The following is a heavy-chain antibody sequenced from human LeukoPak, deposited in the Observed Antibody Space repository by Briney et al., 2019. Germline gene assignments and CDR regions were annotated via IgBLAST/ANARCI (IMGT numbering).Heavy chain of an antibody. CDR3: ARGQGQTYFDWLLQTYYYYGMDV. J-gene: IGHJ6*02. Sequence: SVKVSCKASGYTFTSYDINWVRQATGQGLEWMGWMNPNSGNTGYAQKFQGRVTMTRNTSISTAYMELSSLRSEDTAVYYCARGQGQTYFDWLLQTYYYYGMDVWGQGTTVTVSS. CDR2: MNPNSGNT. CDR1: GYTFTSYD. V-gene: IGHV1-8*01. D-gene: IGHD3-9*01.